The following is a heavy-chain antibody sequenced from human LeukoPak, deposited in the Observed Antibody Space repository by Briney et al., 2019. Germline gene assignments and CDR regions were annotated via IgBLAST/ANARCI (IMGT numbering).Heavy chain of an antibody. V-gene: IGHV3-33*01. J-gene: IGHJ4*02. CDR3: ARDTNYLSGGVLGY. CDR2: IWYDGSNK. CDR1: GFTFSSYG. Sequence: GGSPRLSCAASGFTFSSYGMHWVRQAPGKGLEWVAVIWYDGSNKYYADSVKGRFTISRDNSKNTLHLQMNSLRAEDTAVYYCARDTNYLSGGVLGYWGQGTLVTVSS. D-gene: IGHD5-24*01.